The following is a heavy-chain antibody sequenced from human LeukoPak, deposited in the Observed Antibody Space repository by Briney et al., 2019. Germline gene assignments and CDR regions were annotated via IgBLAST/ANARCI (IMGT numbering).Heavy chain of an antibody. Sequence: GGSLRLSCTASGFTFSAYAMMWVRQAPGKGPEWVSAIRGGGGSAFYADSVKGRFTISRDNSKYTLFLQMNSLRAEDTAVYYCASDPNGDYIGASDMWGPGTMVTVSS. CDR2: IRGGGGSA. CDR3: ASDPNGDYIGASDM. J-gene: IGHJ3*02. V-gene: IGHV3-23*01. D-gene: IGHD4-17*01. CDR1: GFTFSAYA.